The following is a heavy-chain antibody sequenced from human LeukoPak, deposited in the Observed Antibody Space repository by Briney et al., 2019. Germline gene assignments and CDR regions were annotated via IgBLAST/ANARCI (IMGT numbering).Heavy chain of an antibody. CDR2: ISDNGDST. V-gene: IGHV3-23*01. J-gene: IGHJ4*02. CDR3: AREVGALDY. CDR1: GFTFSTFA. D-gene: IGHD1-26*01. Sequence: GGSLRLSCAASGFTFSTFAVSWVRQAPGKRLEWVSIISDNGDSTYYADSVKGRFTTSRDNSKNTLYLQMNSLRAEDTAVYYCAREVGALDYWGQGTLVTVSS.